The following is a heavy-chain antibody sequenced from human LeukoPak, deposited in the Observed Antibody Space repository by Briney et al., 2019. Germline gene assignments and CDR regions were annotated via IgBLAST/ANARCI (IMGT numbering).Heavy chain of an antibody. J-gene: IGHJ6*03. Sequence: PSETLSLTCTVSGGSISSYYWSWMRQPPGKGLEWVGYISNSGTTNYNPSLKSRVTMSVGTSNNQFSLKLSSVTAADTAVYYCARVPHSIRYCSSTSCYYYYYYYMDVWGKGTTVTVSS. CDR1: GGSISSYY. CDR3: ARVPHSIRYCSSTSCYYYYYYYMDV. CDR2: ISNSGTT. D-gene: IGHD2-2*01. V-gene: IGHV4-59*08.